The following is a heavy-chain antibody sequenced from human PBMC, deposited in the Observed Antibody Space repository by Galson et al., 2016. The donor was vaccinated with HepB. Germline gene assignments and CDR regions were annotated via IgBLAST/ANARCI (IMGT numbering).Heavy chain of an antibody. CDR1: GFTFSDCA. V-gene: IGHV3-23*01. Sequence: SLRLSCAASGFTFSDCAMSWVRQAPGKGLEWLSSISASSGTIYYTDSVKGRFIISRDNSQNTLYLQMNSLSPEDTATYYCATGAWWYENPDYWGQGTLVSVSS. D-gene: IGHD2-15*01. CDR2: ISASSGTI. J-gene: IGHJ4*02. CDR3: ATGAWWYENPDY.